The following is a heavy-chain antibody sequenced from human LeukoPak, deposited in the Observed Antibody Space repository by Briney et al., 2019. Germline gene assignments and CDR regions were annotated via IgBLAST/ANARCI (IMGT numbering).Heavy chain of an antibody. Sequence: SQTLSFTCAISGDSVSSINGAWNWIRQSPSRGLEWLGRTYYRSKWYNEYAVSMEGRMTINPDTSKNQFSLQLNSVTPEDTAVYYCARDLGNTGWYTFDYWGQGTLVTVSS. J-gene: IGHJ4*02. CDR3: ARDLGNTGWYTFDY. CDR1: GDSVSSINGA. V-gene: IGHV6-1*01. CDR2: TYYRSKWYN. D-gene: IGHD6-19*01.